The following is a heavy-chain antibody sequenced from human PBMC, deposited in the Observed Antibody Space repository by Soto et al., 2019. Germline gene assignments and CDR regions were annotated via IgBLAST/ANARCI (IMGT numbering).Heavy chain of an antibody. CDR1: GYSLTSYW. CDR2: IYPGDSDT. CDR3: ARVSIAKHYYYYGMDV. D-gene: IGHD2-21*01. J-gene: IGHJ6*02. V-gene: IGHV5-51*01. Sequence: GESLKISCKGSGYSLTSYWIGWVRQMPGKGLEWMGIIYPGDSDTRYSPSFQGQVTISADKSISTAYLQWSSLKASDTAMYYCARVSIAKHYYYYGMDVWGQRTTVTVSS.